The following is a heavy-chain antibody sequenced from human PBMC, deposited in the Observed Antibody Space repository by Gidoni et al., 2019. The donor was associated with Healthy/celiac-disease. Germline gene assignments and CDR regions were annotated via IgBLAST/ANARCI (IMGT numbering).Heavy chain of an antibody. Sequence: QVQLQQWGAGLLKPSETRSLTCAVYGASFSGYYWSWIRQPPGKGREWIGEINHSGSTNYNPSLKSRVTISVDTSKNQFSLKLSSVTAADTAVYYCARGRSIAAAHGGVDYWGQGTLVTVSS. D-gene: IGHD6-13*01. V-gene: IGHV4-34*01. CDR1: GASFSGYY. CDR2: INHSGST. J-gene: IGHJ4*02. CDR3: ARGRSIAAAHGGVDY.